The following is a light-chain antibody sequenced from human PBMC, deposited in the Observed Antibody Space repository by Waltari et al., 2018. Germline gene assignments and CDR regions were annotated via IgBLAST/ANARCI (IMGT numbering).Light chain of an antibody. V-gene: IGKV3-11*01. J-gene: IGKJ4*01. Sequence: VLPQSPATLSLSARERATLSCRASQSVFNYLAWYQQKLGQAPRLLIYDTSQRATGIPARFSGSGSGTDFTLTISNLEADDFALYYCQQGSILPLTFGGGTKVEIK. CDR2: DTS. CDR3: QQGSILPLT. CDR1: QSVFNY.